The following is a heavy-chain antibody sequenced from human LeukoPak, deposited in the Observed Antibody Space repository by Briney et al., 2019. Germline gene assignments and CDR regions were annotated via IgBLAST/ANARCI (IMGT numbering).Heavy chain of an antibody. CDR1: GYTFTSYG. D-gene: IGHD3-10*01. V-gene: IGHV1-18*01. CDR3: ARDSRGTIWFGEFESYYYGMDV. Sequence: GASVKVSCKASGYTFTSYGISWVRQAPGQGLEWMGWISAYNGDTNYAQKLQGRVTMTTDTSTSTAYMELRSLRSDDTAVYYCARDSRGTIWFGEFESYYYGMDVWGQGTTVTVSS. J-gene: IGHJ6*02. CDR2: ISAYNGDT.